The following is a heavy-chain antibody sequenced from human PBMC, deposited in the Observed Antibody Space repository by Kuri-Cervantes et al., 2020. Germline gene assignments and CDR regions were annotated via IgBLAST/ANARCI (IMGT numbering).Heavy chain of an antibody. CDR2: IYYSGST. D-gene: IGHD3-22*01. V-gene: IGHV4-61*08. CDR3: ARISYYDSSGYLD. CDR1: GGSVSSGGYS. Sequence: SETLSLTCAVSGGSVSSGGYSWSWIRQPPGKGLEWIGYIYYSGSTNYNPSLKSRVTISVDTSKNQFSLKLSSVTAADTAVYYCARISYYDSSGYLDWGQGTLVTVSS. J-gene: IGHJ1*01.